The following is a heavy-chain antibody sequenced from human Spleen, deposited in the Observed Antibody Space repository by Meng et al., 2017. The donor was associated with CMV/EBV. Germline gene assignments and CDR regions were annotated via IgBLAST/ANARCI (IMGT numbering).Heavy chain of an antibody. Sequence: ASVKVSCKASGYTFTDYHVHWVRQAPEQGLEWMGWINPNSGGTNYAQKFQGRATMTRDTSISTAYMELSRLRSDDTAVYYCARVRGIRYSGSYYLDYWGQGTLVTVSS. D-gene: IGHD1-26*01. CDR3: ARVRGIRYSGSYYLDY. CDR2: INPNSGGT. J-gene: IGHJ4*02. V-gene: IGHV1-2*02. CDR1: GYTFTDYH.